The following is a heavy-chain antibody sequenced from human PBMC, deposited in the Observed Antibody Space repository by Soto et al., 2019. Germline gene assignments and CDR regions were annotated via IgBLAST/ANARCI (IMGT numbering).Heavy chain of an antibody. CDR2: IKSKTDGGTT. CDR3: TTEFDYYDSSGYYYATDY. Sequence: GGSLRLSCAASGFPFSNAWMNWVRQAPGKGLEWVGRIKSKTDGGTTDYAAPVKGRFTISRNDSKDTLYLQMNSLKTEDTAVYYCTTEFDYYDSSGYYYATDYWGQGALVTVSS. V-gene: IGHV3-15*07. D-gene: IGHD3-22*01. J-gene: IGHJ4*02. CDR1: GFPFSNAW.